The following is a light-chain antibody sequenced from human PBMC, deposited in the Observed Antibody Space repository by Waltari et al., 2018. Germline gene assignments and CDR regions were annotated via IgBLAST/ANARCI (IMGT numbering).Light chain of an antibody. CDR2: VNQ. CDR1: NPNIGSIS. Sequence: QSVFTHPPSLAGTPGQRVPLSCAVRNPNIGSISVSCYQRLPGTDPRLFVCVNQYRPSGVPDRFSASKSGTSAFPAMSGLHAEDEDDYYCAAWDDILRVGLFGGGTKLTVL. CDR3: AAWDDILRVGL. V-gene: IGLV1-44*01. J-gene: IGLJ2*01.